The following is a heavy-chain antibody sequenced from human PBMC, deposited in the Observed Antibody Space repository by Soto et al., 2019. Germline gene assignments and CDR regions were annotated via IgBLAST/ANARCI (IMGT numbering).Heavy chain of an antibody. CDR2: IYFTGNT. CDR3: VSGEAWGVLLAC. Sequence: SETLSLTCTVSGASINSGCYYWNWVRLLPGRGLEWIGYIYFTGNTYYNPSLESRVTISLDTPQNQFSLELNSVSAADTAVYYCVSGEAWGVLLACGGQGALV. CDR1: GASINSGCYY. V-gene: IGHV4-31*03. D-gene: IGHD2-21*01. J-gene: IGHJ4*02.